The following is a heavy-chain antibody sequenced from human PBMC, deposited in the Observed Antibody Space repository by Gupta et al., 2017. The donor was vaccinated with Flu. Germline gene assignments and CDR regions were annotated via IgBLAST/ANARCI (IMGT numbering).Heavy chain of an antibody. CDR1: Y. CDR3: ARVGYCSTTSCYEPFDS. Sequence: YIRWVRQAPGHGLEWMGRNNPNSGGTKYAQKFQGRVTRTSDTSISTAYMELSSLRSDDTAVYYCARVGYCSTTSCYEPFDSWGQGTQVTVSS. V-gene: IGHV1-2*06. J-gene: IGHJ4*02. CDR2: NNPNSGGT. D-gene: IGHD2-2*01.